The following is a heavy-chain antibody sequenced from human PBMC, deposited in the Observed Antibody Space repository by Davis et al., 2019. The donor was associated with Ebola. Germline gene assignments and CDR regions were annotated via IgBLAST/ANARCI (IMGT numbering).Heavy chain of an antibody. D-gene: IGHD2-2*02. V-gene: IGHV3-7*01. J-gene: IGHJ6*02. CDR1: GFTFSRYW. CDR3: ARGGYCSSTSCYTYYYYGMDV. CDR2: IKQDGSEK. Sequence: GGSLRLSCAASGFTFSRYWMSWVRQDPGKGLEWVANIKQDGSEKYYVDSVKGRFTISRDNAKNSLYLQMNSLRAEDTAVYYCARGGYCSSTSCYTYYYYGMDVWGQGTTVTVSS.